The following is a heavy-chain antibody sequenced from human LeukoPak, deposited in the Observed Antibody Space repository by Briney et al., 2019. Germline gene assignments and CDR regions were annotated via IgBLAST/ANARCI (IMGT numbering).Heavy chain of an antibody. J-gene: IGHJ3*02. CDR1: GGSVSSYY. Sequence: SETLSLTCTVSGGSVSSYYWSWIRQPAGKGLEWIGRIYTSGSTNYNPSLRGRVTISVDKSKNQFSLKLSSVTAADRAVYYCARDPGYDYADYIQDPFDIWGHGTMVAVSS. D-gene: IGHD4-17*01. CDR2: IYTSGST. CDR3: ARDPGYDYADYIQDPFDI. V-gene: IGHV4-4*07.